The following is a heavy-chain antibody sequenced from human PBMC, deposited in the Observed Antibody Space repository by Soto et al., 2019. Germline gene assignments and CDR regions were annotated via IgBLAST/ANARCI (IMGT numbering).Heavy chain of an antibody. CDR3: ATDRGVMTTVTTGDY. Sequence: GGSLRLSCAASGFTFSSYSMNWVRQAPGKGLEWVSSISSSSSYIYYADSVKGRFTISRDNAKNSLYLQMNSLRAEDTAVYYCATDRGVMTTVTTGDYWGQGTLVTVSS. V-gene: IGHV3-21*01. CDR1: GFTFSSYS. D-gene: IGHD4-17*01. CDR2: ISSSSSYI. J-gene: IGHJ4*02.